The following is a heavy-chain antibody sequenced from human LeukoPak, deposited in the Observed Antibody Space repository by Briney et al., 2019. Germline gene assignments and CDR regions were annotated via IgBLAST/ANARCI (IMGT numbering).Heavy chain of an antibody. CDR3: TVLGGRDAFEN. CDR1: GFTFSGSA. Sequence: AGGSLRLSCAASGFTFSGSAMHWVRQASGKGLEWVGRIRSKANGYTTAYAASVKGRFIISRDDSKNTAYLQMNGLKTEDTAVYYCTVLGGRDAFENWGQGTMVTVSS. V-gene: IGHV3-73*01. D-gene: IGHD3-10*01. CDR2: IRSKANGYTT. J-gene: IGHJ3*02.